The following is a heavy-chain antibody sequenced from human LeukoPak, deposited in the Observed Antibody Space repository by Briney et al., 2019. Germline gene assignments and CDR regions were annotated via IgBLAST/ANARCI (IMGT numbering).Heavy chain of an antibody. V-gene: IGHV3-23*01. CDR3: ATNSVPEF. J-gene: IGHJ4*02. D-gene: IGHD4-23*01. CDR2: ISGSGGST. Sequence: GGSLRLSCAASGFTFSSYGMSWVRQAPGKGLEWVSGISGSGGSTYYADSVKGRFTISRDNSKNTLYLQMKSLRPEDTAVYYCATNSVPEFWGQGNLVTVSS. CDR1: GFTFSSYG.